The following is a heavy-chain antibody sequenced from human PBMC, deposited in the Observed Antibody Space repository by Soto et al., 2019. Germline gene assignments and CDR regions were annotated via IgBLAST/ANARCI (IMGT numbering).Heavy chain of an antibody. V-gene: IGHV3-30*18. D-gene: IGHD1-1*01. Sequence: QVQLVESGGGVVQPGRSLRLSCAASGFTFSSYGMHWVRQAPGKGLEWVAVISAAGRTTYYADSVKGRFTISRDNSKYTLALPMNSLRAEDTAVYYCAKDGSNWKFAFDMWGQGTMVTVSS. J-gene: IGHJ3*02. CDR2: ISAAGRTT. CDR3: AKDGSNWKFAFDM. CDR1: GFTFSSYG.